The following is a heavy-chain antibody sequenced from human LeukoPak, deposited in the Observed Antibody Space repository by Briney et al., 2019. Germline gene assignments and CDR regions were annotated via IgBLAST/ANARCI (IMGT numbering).Heavy chain of an antibody. V-gene: IGHV1-2*02. CDR1: GYTITVYY. D-gene: IGHD1-1*01. CDR3: GRDRHWNQGNFDY. J-gene: IGHJ4*02. CDR2: INPNNGGT. Sequence: GASVTVSCKAFGYTITVYYIHWVRQAPGQGLEWMGWINPNNGGTNSAQKFQGRVTMTRDTSIGTAYMELNRLTYDDTAVYYCGRDRHWNQGNFDYWGQGTLVTVSS.